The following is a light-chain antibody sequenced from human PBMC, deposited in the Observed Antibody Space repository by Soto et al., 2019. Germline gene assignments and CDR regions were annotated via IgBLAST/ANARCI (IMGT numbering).Light chain of an antibody. CDR1: SGSIASNY. J-gene: IGLJ2*01. Sequence: NFMLTQPHSVSESPGKTVTISCTRRSGSIASNYVQWYQQRPGSAPTTVIYEDKQRPSGVPDRFSGSIDSSSNSASLTIPGLKTEDEADYYCQSYDSSNYVVFGGGTKLTV. CDR3: QSYDSSNYVV. V-gene: IGLV6-57*04. CDR2: EDK.